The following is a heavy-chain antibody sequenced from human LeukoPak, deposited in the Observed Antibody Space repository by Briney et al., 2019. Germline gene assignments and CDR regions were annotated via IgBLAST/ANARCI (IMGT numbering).Heavy chain of an antibody. J-gene: IGHJ4*02. V-gene: IGHV4-38-2*01. Sequence: PSETLSLTCAVSGYSISSDNYWVWIRQPPGQGLEWTGDIYHSGSTYYNPSLKSRVTMSVDTSKNQFSLKLSSVTAADTAVYYCARAPRDSSSSNYMRRFDYWGQGTLVTVSS. D-gene: IGHD3-22*01. CDR2: IYHSGST. CDR1: GYSISSDNY. CDR3: ARAPRDSSSSNYMRRFDY.